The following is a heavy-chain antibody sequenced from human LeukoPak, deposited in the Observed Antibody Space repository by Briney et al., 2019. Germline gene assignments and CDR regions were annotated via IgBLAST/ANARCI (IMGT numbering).Heavy chain of an antibody. CDR2: MNPNSGNT. D-gene: IGHD6-6*01. CDR1: GYTFTSFD. Sequence: ASVKVSCKASGYTFTSFDINWVRQATGQGLEWMGWMNPNSGNTGSAQKFQGRITMTRNTSITTAYMELSSLRSEDTAVYYCARTHSSSSVWFDPWGQGTLVTVSS. J-gene: IGHJ5*02. CDR3: ARTHSSSSVWFDP. V-gene: IGHV1-8*01.